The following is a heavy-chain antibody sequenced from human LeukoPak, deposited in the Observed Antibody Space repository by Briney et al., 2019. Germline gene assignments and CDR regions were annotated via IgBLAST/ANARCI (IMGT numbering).Heavy chain of an antibody. CDR3: ARVMFYDSSGYYSPFDY. Sequence: GASVKVSCKASGGTFSSYAISWVRQAPGQGLEWMGRIIPILGIANYAQKFQGRVTITADKSTSTAYMELSSLRYEDTAVYYCARVMFYDSSGYYSPFDYWGQGTLVTVSS. CDR1: GGTFSSYA. J-gene: IGHJ4*02. D-gene: IGHD3-22*01. CDR2: IIPILGIA. V-gene: IGHV1-69*04.